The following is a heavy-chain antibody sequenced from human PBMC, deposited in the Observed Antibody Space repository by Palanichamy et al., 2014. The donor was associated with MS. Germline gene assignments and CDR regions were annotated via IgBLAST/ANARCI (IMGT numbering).Heavy chain of an antibody. J-gene: IGHJ4*02. CDR2: IWYDGSKK. D-gene: IGHD1-26*01. Sequence: QMQLVESGGGVVQPGRSLRLSCAVSGFTFSSHGFHWVRQAPGKGLEWVAVIWYDGSKKYYADSVKGRFTVSRDDSKNTLYLQMNSLRAEDTAVYYCARDDGTYHLEYWGQGTLVTVSS. CDR1: GFTFSSHG. V-gene: IGHV3-33*01. CDR3: ARDDGTYHLEY.